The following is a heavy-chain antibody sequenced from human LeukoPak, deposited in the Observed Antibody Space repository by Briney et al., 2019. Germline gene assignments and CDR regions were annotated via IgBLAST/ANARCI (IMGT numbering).Heavy chain of an antibody. V-gene: IGHV3-73*01. J-gene: IGHJ4*02. CDR3: TSSPGYYMPR. CDR2: IRSKANSYAT. D-gene: IGHD3-9*01. Sequence: PGGSLRLSCAASGFTFSGSAMHWVRQASGKGLEWVGRIRSKANSYATAYAASVKGRFTISRDDPKNTAYLQMNSLKTEDTAVYYCTSSPGYYMPRWGQGTLVTVSS. CDR1: GFTFSGSA.